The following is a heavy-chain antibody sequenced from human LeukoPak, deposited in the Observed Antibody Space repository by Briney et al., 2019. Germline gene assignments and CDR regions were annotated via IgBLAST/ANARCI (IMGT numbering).Heavy chain of an antibody. CDR3: ARTLLPSRGMDV. CDR1: GFSLSNSGMC. J-gene: IGHJ6*02. CDR2: IDWDDDK. V-gene: IGHV2-70*01. Sequence: SGSTLVKPTRTLTLTCTFSGFSLSNSGMCVSWIRQPPGKALEWLALIDWDDDKYYSTSLKTRLTISKDSSKNQVVLTMTNMDHVDTATYYCARTLLPSRGMDVWGQGTTVTVSS. D-gene: IGHD2-21*02.